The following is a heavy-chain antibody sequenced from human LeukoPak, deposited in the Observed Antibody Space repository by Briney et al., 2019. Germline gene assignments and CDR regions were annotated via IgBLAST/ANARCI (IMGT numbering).Heavy chain of an antibody. CDR3: ARGRRGSYGRWFDP. Sequence: ASVKVSCKASGYTFTSYSINWVRQAPGQGLEWMGWMNPNSGNTGYAQKFQGRVTMTRNTSISTAYMELSSLRSEDTAVYYCARGRRGSYGRWFDPWGQGTLVTVSS. J-gene: IGHJ5*02. V-gene: IGHV1-8*02. D-gene: IGHD1-26*01. CDR2: MNPNSGNT. CDR1: GYTFTSYS.